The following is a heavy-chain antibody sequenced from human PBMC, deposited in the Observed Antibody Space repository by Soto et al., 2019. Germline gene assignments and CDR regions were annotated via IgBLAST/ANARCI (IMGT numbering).Heavy chain of an antibody. V-gene: IGHV4-59*08. CDR2: IHYSGST. Sequence: SETLSLTCTVSGGSIGSSYWNWIRQPPRKGLEWIGYIHYSGSTNYNPSLKSRVTISVDTSKNQFSLKLSSVTAADTAVYYCAGYGSGSYYMVYWGQGTLVTVSS. CDR3: AGYGSGSYYMVY. CDR1: GGSIGSSY. D-gene: IGHD3-10*01. J-gene: IGHJ4*02.